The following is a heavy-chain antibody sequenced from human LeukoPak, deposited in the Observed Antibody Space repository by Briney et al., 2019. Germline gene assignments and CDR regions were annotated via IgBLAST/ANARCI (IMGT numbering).Heavy chain of an antibody. V-gene: IGHV3-23*01. CDR1: GFTFSSYG. J-gene: IGHJ3*02. CDR3: AKDSPLLTI. CDR2: ISYNDGST. Sequence: PGGSLRLSCTASGFTFSSYGMSWVRQAPGKELQWVSAISYNDGSTYYADSVKGRFTISRDNSKNTLYLQMNSLRAEDTATYYCAKDSPLLTIWGQGTMVTVSS.